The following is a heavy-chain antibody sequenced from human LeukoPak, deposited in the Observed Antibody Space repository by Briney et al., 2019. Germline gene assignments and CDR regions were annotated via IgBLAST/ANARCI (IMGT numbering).Heavy chain of an antibody. CDR1: GFTFSSYA. D-gene: IGHD2-15*01. Sequence: GGSLRLSCAASGFTFSSYAMSWVRQAPGKGLEWVAVISYDGSNKCYADSVKGRFTISRDNSKNTLYLQMNSLRAEDTAVYYCARGGWRVVAATGYWGQGTLVTVSS. CDR2: ISYDGSNK. V-gene: IGHV3-30-3*01. J-gene: IGHJ4*02. CDR3: ARGGWRVVAATGY.